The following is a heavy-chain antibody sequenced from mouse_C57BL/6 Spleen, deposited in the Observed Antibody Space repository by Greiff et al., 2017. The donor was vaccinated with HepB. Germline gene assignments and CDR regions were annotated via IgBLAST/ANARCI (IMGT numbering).Heavy chain of an antibody. D-gene: IGHD4-1*01. CDR2: ILPGSGST. V-gene: IGHV1-9*01. CDR3: ARVELGQDFDV. CDR1: GYTFTGYW. Sequence: QVQLQQSGAELMKPGASVKLSCTATGYTFTGYWIEWVKQRPGHGLEWIGEILPGSGSTNYNEKFKGKATFTADTSSNTAYMRLSSLTTEDSAIYYCARVELGQDFDVWGTGTTVTVSS. J-gene: IGHJ1*03.